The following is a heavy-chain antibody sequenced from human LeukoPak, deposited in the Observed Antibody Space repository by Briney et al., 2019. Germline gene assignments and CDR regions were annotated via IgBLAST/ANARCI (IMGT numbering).Heavy chain of an antibody. CDR3: ARHDSFIPY. CDR2: ISDSGGST. D-gene: IGHD3-16*02. CDR1: GFTFSDYA. V-gene: IGHV3-23*01. Sequence: GGSLRLSCVASGFTFSDYAMSWVRQAPGKGLEWVSGISDSGGSTYYADSVKGRCTISRDNSKNTVSLQMNNLRAEDTAVYFCARHDSFIPYWGQGTLVTVSS. J-gene: IGHJ4*02.